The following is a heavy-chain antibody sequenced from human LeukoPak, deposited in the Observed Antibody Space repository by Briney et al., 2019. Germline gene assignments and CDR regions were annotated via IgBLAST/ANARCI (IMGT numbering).Heavy chain of an antibody. J-gene: IGHJ2*01. CDR1: GGSFSGYY. Sequence: SETLSLTCAAYGGSFSGYYWSWIRQPPGKGMEWIGEINHSGSTNYNPSLKSRVTISVDTSKNQFSLKLSSVTAADTAVYYCARAGRWLQLRWYFDLWGRGTLVTVSS. CDR2: INHSGST. CDR3: ARAGRWLQLRWYFDL. V-gene: IGHV4-34*01. D-gene: IGHD5-24*01.